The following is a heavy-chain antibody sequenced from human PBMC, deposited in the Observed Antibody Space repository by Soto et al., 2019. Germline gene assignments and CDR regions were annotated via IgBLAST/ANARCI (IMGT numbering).Heavy chain of an antibody. Sequence: SETLSLTCSVSGGSITTGDSYWAWIRQHPEKGLEWIGYTSVRGTKDYNPSLRSRVSMSVDTSKNEFSLKLSSVAAADTAVDFCAREVNCLRGINMDVWGQGTTVTDS. J-gene: IGHJ6*02. D-gene: IGHD1-1*01. CDR3: AREVNCLRGINMDV. V-gene: IGHV4-31*03. CDR1: GGSITTGDSY. CDR2: TSVRGTK.